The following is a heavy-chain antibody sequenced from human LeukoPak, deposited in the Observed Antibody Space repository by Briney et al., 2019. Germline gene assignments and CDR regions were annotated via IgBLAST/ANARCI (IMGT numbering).Heavy chain of an antibody. Sequence: GGSLRLSCAASGFTFSSYALSWVRQAPGKGLEWVANIKQDGSEKYYVDSVKGRFTISRDNAKNSLYLQMNSLRAEDTAVYYCATTERGASTYFDYWGQGTLVTVSS. D-gene: IGHD1-26*01. CDR2: IKQDGSEK. V-gene: IGHV3-7*03. CDR1: GFTFSSYA. CDR3: ATTERGASTYFDY. J-gene: IGHJ4*02.